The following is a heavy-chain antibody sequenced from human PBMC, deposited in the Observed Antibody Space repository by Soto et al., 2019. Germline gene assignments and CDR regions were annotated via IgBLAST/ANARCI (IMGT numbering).Heavy chain of an antibody. CDR1: GGSISSSSYY. CDR2: IYYSGST. J-gene: IGHJ4*02. Sequence: SETLSLTCTVSGGSISSSSYYWGWIRQPPGKGLEWIGSIYYSGSTYYNPSLKSRVTISVDTSKNQFSLKLSSVTAADTAVYYCARLAVAGILDYWGQGTLVTVSS. CDR3: ARLAVAGILDY. V-gene: IGHV4-39*01. D-gene: IGHD6-19*01.